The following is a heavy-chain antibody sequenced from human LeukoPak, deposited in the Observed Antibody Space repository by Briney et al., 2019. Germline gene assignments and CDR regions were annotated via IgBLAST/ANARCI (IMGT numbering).Heavy chain of an antibody. CDR2: INPSGGST. Sequence: GASVKVSCKASGYTFTSYYMHWVRQAPGQGLEWMGIINPSGGSTSYAQKFQGRVTMTRDTSISTAYMELSRLRSDDTAVYYCARDLRGVSLIDIWGQGTMVTVSS. D-gene: IGHD3-10*01. CDR3: ARDLRGVSLIDI. J-gene: IGHJ3*02. CDR1: GYTFTSYY. V-gene: IGHV1-46*01.